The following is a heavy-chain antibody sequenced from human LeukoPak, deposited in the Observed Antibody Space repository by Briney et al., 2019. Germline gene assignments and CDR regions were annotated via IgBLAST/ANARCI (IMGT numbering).Heavy chain of an antibody. CDR3: AREGGFYRPLDY. J-gene: IGHJ4*02. V-gene: IGHV4-4*02. CDR1: GGSITTTNW. CDR2: VHLDGRT. Sequence: SGNLSLTCGVSGGSITTTNWWTWVRQPPGKGLEWIGEVHLDGRTNYNPSLESRLTISVDLSENHISLRLTSVTAADTAVYYCAREGGFYRPLDYSGQGTLVTVSS. D-gene: IGHD3-3*01.